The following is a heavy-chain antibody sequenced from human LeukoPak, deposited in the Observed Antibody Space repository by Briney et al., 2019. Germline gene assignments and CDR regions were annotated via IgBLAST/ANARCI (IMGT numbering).Heavy chain of an antibody. V-gene: IGHV4-59*01. D-gene: IGHD2-15*01. CDR3: ARALTPGYCSGGACSYFDY. Sequence: KPSETLSLTCTVSGDSIRTYYWSWIRRPPGEGLEWIGSIYYSGTTNYNPSLKGRVTISLDTSKNQFSLKVSSVTAADTAVYYCARALTPGYCSGGACSYFDYWGQGTLVTVSS. CDR1: GDSIRTYY. CDR2: IYYSGTT. J-gene: IGHJ4*02.